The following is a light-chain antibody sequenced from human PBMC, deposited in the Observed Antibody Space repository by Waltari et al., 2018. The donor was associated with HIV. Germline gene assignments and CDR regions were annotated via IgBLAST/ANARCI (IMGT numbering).Light chain of an antibody. J-gene: IGLJ1*01. CDR2: EVS. V-gene: IGLV2-23*02. CDR1: DVGYYNL. CDR3: CSYAGSRTLV. Sequence: QSALTQPASVSGSPGQSITISCSGTDVGYYNLVSWYQHHPGKVSKLIIYEVSNRRSGVSNRFSGSKSCDMASLTISGLQAEDEAEYHCCSYAGSRTLVFGTGTTVTVL.